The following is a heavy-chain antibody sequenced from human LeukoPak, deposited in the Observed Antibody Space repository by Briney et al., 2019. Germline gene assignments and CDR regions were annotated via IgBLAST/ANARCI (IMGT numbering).Heavy chain of an antibody. CDR1: GFTFDDYA. CDR3: AKDISYDSSGYLLGGFDY. J-gene: IGHJ4*02. D-gene: IGHD3-22*01. CDR2: ISWNSGSI. V-gene: IGHV3-9*01. Sequence: GGSLRLSCAASGFTFDDYAMHWVRQAPGKGLEWVSGISWNSGSIGYADSVKGRFTISRDNAKNSLYLQMNSLRAEDTALYYCAKDISYDSSGYLLGGFDYWGQGTRVTVSS.